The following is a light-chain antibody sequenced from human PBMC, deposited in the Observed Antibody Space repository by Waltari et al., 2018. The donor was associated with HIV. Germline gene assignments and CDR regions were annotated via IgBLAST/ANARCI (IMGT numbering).Light chain of an antibody. J-gene: IGKJ1*01. CDR2: WAS. V-gene: IGKV4-1*01. CDR3: QQYLWIPPT. CDR1: QSVLYNSNSRNY. Sequence: SLGERATINCKSSQSVLYNSNSRNYLTWYQQIPGQPPKLLIYWASTRESGVPDRFSGSGSGTDFTLTISSLQAEDVGVYYCQQYLWIPPTFGPGTKVEIK.